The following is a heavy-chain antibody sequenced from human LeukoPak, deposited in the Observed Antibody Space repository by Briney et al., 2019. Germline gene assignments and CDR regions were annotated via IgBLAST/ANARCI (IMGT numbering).Heavy chain of an antibody. J-gene: IGHJ4*02. CDR2: ISGSGGST. CDR1: GFTFSTHA. D-gene: IGHD2-2*03. CDR3: ASGGYCSSTSCYFSGY. V-gene: IGHV3-23*01. Sequence: GGSLRLSCAASGFTFSTHAMSWVRQAPGKGLEWVSAISGSGGSTYYADSVKGRFTISRDNSKNTLYLQMNSLRAEDTAVYYCASGGYCSSTSCYFSGYWGQGTLVTVSS.